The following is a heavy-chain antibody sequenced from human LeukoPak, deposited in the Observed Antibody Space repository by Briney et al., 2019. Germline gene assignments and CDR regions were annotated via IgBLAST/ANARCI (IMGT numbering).Heavy chain of an antibody. CDR3: ANVRKFGCIGGSCYGTYY. CDR2: ITGSGGST. J-gene: IGHJ4*02. CDR1: GFTISSYA. D-gene: IGHD2-15*01. V-gene: IGHV3-23*01. Sequence: GGSLRLSCAASGFTISSYAKSWVRQAPGKGLEWVSAITGSGGSTYYADSVKGRFTISRDNSKNTLYLQMNNLRAEDSAVYYCANVRKFGCIGGSCYGTYYWGQGTLVTVSS.